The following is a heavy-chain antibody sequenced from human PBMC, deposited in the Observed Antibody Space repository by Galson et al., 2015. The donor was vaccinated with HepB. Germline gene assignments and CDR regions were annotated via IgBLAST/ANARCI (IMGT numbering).Heavy chain of an antibody. D-gene: IGHD3-22*01. Sequence: SLRLSCAASGFTFSSYSMNWVRQAPGKGLEWVSSISSSSSYIYYADSVKGRFTISRDNAKNSLYLQMNSLRAEDTAVYYCARDRRNYYESNALDYWGQGTLVTVSS. CDR2: ISSSSSYI. V-gene: IGHV3-21*01. J-gene: IGHJ4*02. CDR1: GFTFSSYS. CDR3: ARDRRNYYESNALDY.